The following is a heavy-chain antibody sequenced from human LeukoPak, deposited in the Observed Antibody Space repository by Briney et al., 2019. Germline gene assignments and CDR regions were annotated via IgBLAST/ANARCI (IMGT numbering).Heavy chain of an antibody. CDR2: IYPGDSDT. V-gene: IGHV5-51*01. D-gene: IGHD1-1*01. Sequence: GESLKISCKGSGYTFTTYWIGWVRQMRGKGLEWMGIIYPGDSDTKYSPSFQGQITISADKSISTAYLQWNSLKASDTAMYYCARRLTTEETFDYWGQGTLVTVSA. CDR1: GYTFTTYW. J-gene: IGHJ4*02. CDR3: ARRLTTEETFDY.